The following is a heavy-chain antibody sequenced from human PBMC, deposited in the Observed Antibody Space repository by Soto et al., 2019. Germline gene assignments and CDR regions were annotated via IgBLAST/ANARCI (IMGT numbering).Heavy chain of an antibody. J-gene: IGHJ6*02. CDR2: ISGSGGST. V-gene: IGHV3-23*01. Sequence: GGSLRLSCAASGFTFSSYAMSWVRQAPGQWLEWVSAISGSGGSTYYADSVKGRFTISRDNSNNTLYLQMNSLRAEDTAVYYCAKDIQYYDILTGLLGGMDVWGQGTTVTVSS. CDR1: GFTFSSYA. D-gene: IGHD3-9*01. CDR3: AKDIQYYDILTGLLGGMDV.